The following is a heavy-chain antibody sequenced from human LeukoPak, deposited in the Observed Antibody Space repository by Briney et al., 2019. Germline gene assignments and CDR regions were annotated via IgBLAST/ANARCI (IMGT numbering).Heavy chain of an antibody. J-gene: IGHJ5*02. D-gene: IGHD5-24*01. Sequence: SETLSLTCAVYGGSFSGYYWSWIRQPPGKGLEWIGEINHSGSTNYNPSLKSRVTISVDTSKNQFSLKLSSVTAADTAVYYCARVGRWLQFRLVPKNRFDPWGQGTLVTVSS. CDR3: ARVGRWLQFRLVPKNRFDP. V-gene: IGHV4-34*01. CDR1: GGSFSGYY. CDR2: INHSGST.